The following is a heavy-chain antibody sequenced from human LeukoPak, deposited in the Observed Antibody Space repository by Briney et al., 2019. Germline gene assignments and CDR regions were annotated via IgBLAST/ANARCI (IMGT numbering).Heavy chain of an antibody. Sequence: PGGSLRLSCAASGFTFSSYGMHWGRQAPGKGLEWVAVISYDGSNKYYADSVKSRFTISRDNSKNTLYLQMNSLRAEDTAVYYCAKGGHYDDPGDYWGQGTLVTVSS. CDR2: ISYDGSNK. D-gene: IGHD3-22*01. V-gene: IGHV3-30*18. CDR1: GFTFSSYG. CDR3: AKGGHYDDPGDY. J-gene: IGHJ4*02.